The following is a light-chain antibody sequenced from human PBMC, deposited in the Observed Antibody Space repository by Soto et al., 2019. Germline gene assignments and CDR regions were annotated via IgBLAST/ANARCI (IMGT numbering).Light chain of an antibody. CDR3: QKYNSYSWT. V-gene: IGKV1-5*01. Sequence: DLQMTQSPSFLSASFGDKVTITCRATESVSKWLAWYQEKTGNPPRPLIYDDSTLESGVPSRLSGSGSGTELNLTISSLQADDFAIYYCQKYNSYSWTFGQGTKVDIK. J-gene: IGKJ1*01. CDR1: ESVSKW. CDR2: DDS.